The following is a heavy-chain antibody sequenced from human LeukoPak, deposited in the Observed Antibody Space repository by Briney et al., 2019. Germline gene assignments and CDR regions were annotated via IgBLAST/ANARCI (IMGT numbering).Heavy chain of an antibody. V-gene: IGHV3-64*01. D-gene: IGHD3-3*01. CDR1: GFTFASYA. CDR2: INRYGDST. J-gene: IGHJ6*03. Sequence: GGSLRLSCAASGFTFASYAMSWVRQPPGKGLKFVSAINRYGDSTYYANPEKGRFTISKDDSKNPLYLQMNSLRAEDTAVYYCARPRGVLYGTYYSYYMDVWGKGTTVTISS. CDR3: ARPRGVLYGTYYSYYMDV.